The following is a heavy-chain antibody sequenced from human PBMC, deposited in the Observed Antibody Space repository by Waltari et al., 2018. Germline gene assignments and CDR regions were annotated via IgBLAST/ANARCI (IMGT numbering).Heavy chain of an antibody. V-gene: IGHV4-59*01. CDR1: GGSISSYY. CDR2: NNYSGST. Sequence: QVQLQESGPGLVKPSETLSLTCTVSGGSISSYYWSWIRQPPGKGLEWIWKNNYSGSTNYNPSLKGRVTISVDTSKNQFSRKLSSVTAADTAVYYGARADFWSGYLDYWGQGTLVTVSS. D-gene: IGHD3-3*01. CDR3: ARADFWSGYLDY. J-gene: IGHJ4*02.